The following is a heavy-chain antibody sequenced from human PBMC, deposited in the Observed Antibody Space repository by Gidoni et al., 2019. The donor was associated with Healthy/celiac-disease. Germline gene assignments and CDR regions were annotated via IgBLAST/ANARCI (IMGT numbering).Heavy chain of an antibody. CDR3: ATVWFGEFQAMN. V-gene: IGHV1-8*01. D-gene: IGHD3-10*01. CDR1: GYTFTSYD. Sequence: QVQLVQSGAEVKKPVASVKVSCKAAGYTFTSYDINWVRQATGQGLEWIGWMNPNSGNTGYAQTFQGRVTMTRNTSISTAYMELSSLRSEDTAVYYCATVWFGEFQAMNWGQGTLVTVSS. J-gene: IGHJ4*02. CDR2: MNPNSGNT.